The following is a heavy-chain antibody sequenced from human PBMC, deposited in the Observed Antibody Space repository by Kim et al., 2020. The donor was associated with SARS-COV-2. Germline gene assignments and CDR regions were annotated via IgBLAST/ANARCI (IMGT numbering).Heavy chain of an antibody. CDR3: ARGRVVVAATGEGFDP. J-gene: IGHJ5*02. D-gene: IGHD2-15*01. V-gene: IGHV1-8*01. Sequence: KFQGRVTMTRNTSISTAYMELSSLRSEDTAVYYCARGRVVVAATGEGFDPWGQGTLVTVSS.